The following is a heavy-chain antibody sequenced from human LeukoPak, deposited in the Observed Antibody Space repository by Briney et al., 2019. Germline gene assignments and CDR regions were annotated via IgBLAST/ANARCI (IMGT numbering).Heavy chain of an antibody. Sequence: GASVKVSCKASGYTFTSYGISWVRQAPGQGLEWMGWISAYNGNTNYAQKLQGRVTMTTDTSTSTAYMELRSLRSDDTAVYYCARDYYYDSSGYSPAFIWGQGTMVTVSS. J-gene: IGHJ3*02. CDR2: ISAYNGNT. D-gene: IGHD3-22*01. CDR3: ARDYYYDSSGYSPAFI. V-gene: IGHV1-18*01. CDR1: GYTFTSYG.